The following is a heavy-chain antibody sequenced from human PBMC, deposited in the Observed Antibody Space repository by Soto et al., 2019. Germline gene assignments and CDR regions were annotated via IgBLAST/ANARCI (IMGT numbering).Heavy chain of an antibody. D-gene: IGHD3-22*01. CDR3: ARHGDYYDSSGYPDPFDY. V-gene: IGHV4-39*01. J-gene: IGHJ4*02. CDR1: GGSISSSSYY. CDR2: IYYSGST. Sequence: SETLSLTCTVSGGSISSSSYYWGWIRQPPGKGLEWIGSIYYSGSTYYNPSLKSRVTISVDTSKNQFSLKLSSVTAADTAVYYCARHGDYYDSSGYPDPFDYWGQGTLVTVYS.